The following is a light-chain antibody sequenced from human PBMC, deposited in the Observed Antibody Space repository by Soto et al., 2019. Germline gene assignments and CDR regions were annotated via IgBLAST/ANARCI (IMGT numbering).Light chain of an antibody. J-gene: IGKJ2*01. Sequence: EIVLTQSPGTLSLSPGERATLSCRASQSVSSSNLAWYQQKPGQAPRLLIYGASSRATGIPDGFSGSGSGTEFTLNITRLEPEDFAVYYCQQYARSPATFGQGTKLEIK. CDR3: QQYARSPAT. CDR1: QSVSSSN. V-gene: IGKV3-20*01. CDR2: GAS.